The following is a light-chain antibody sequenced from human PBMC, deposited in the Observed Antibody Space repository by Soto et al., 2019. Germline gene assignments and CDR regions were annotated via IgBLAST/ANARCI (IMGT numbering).Light chain of an antibody. CDR2: DVS. Sequence: QSVLTQPASLSGSPGQSITISCTGTSSDAGGYNYVSWYQQHPGKAPKLMIYDVSNRPSGVSNRFSGSKSGNTASLTISGLQAEDETDYSCSSYTSITTYVFGTGTKVTVL. V-gene: IGLV2-14*01. CDR1: SSDAGGYNY. CDR3: SSYTSITTYV. J-gene: IGLJ1*01.